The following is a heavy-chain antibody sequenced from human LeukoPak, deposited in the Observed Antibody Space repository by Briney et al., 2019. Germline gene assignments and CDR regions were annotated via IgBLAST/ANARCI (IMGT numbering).Heavy chain of an antibody. V-gene: IGHV4-59*08. CDR2: IYYSGST. CDR1: GGSISSYY. Sequence: SETLSLTCTVSGGSISSYYWSWIRQPPGKGLEWIGYIYYSGSTNYNPSLKSRVTISVDTSKNQFSLKLSSVTAADTAVYYCARLSGYSSSWYGNGFDYWGQGTLVTVSS. J-gene: IGHJ4*02. CDR3: ARLSGYSSSWYGNGFDY. D-gene: IGHD6-13*01.